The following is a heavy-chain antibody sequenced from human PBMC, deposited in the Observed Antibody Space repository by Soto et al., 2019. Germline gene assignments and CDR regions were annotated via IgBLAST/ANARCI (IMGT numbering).Heavy chain of an antibody. J-gene: IGHJ4*02. D-gene: IGHD1-26*01. V-gene: IGHV1-3*01. Sequence: VKVSCKACGYAFISYGMHWVRQAPGQRLEWMGWINAGNGNTKYSQKFQGRVTITRDTSASTAYMELSSLRSEDTAVYYCARDPIVGAYAQDYWGQGTLVTVSS. CDR1: GYAFISYG. CDR2: INAGNGNT. CDR3: ARDPIVGAYAQDY.